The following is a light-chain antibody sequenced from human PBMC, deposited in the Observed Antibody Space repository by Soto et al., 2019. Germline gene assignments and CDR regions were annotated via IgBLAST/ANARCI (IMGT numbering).Light chain of an antibody. J-gene: IGKJ2*01. CDR1: QDISSY. Sequence: IQLTQSPSSLSASVGDRVTITCRASQDISSYLAWYQQKPGKAPKLLIYAASTLQSGVPSRFSGSGSGTDFTLTISSLQPDDFATYYCQQLNTYPYTFGQGTELEIK. CDR3: QQLNTYPYT. V-gene: IGKV1-9*01. CDR2: AAS.